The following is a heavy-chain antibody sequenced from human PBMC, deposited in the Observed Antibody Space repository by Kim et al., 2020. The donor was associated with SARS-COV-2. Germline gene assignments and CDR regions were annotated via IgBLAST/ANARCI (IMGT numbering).Heavy chain of an antibody. V-gene: IGHV3-11*05. J-gene: IGHJ4*02. D-gene: IGHD3-10*01. CDR3: ARDTVLIMRGPHLDY. Sequence: SVKGRFTISRDHAKSSLYLQMNGLTAEDTAVYYCARDTVLIMRGPHLDYWGQGTLVTVSS.